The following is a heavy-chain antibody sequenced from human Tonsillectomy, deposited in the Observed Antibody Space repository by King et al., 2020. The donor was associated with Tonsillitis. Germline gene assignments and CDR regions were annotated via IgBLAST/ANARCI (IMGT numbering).Heavy chain of an antibody. D-gene: IGHD1-26*01. V-gene: IGHV3-48*01. Sequence: VQLVESGGGLVQPGGSLRLSCAASGFTLSNYAMNWVRQAPGKGLEGVSAISGRGSSLSYVDSVKGRFTISRDNAKNSLYLQMNSLRAEDTAVYYCARGLVGRSCFDFWGQGTLVTVSS. CDR2: ISGRGSSL. J-gene: IGHJ4*02. CDR3: ARGLVGRSCFDF. CDR1: GFTLSNYA.